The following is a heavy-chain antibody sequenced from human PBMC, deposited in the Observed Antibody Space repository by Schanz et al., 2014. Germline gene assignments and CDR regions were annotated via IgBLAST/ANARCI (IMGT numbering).Heavy chain of an antibody. CDR2: IDTAGSYT. D-gene: IGHD3-16*01. CDR3: VRWGAS. CDR1: GFTFTTYS. J-gene: IGHJ5*02. V-gene: IGHV3-74*01. Sequence: EVQLVESGGGLVQPGGSLRLSCAASGFTFTTYSMNWVRQAPGRGLVWVSTIDTAGSYTSYVDSVKGRFTISRDNAKNTLYLQMSRLRVEDTAVYYCVRWGASWGQGTLVTVSS.